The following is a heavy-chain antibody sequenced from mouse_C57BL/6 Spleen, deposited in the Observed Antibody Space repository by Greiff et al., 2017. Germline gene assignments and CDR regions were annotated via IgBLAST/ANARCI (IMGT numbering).Heavy chain of an antibody. CDR3: AREGSPYSPVDY. CDR2: IYPGSGST. J-gene: IGHJ2*01. CDR1: GYTFTSYW. Sequence: QVQLQQPGAELVKPGASVKMSCKASGYTFTSYWITWVKQRPGQGLEWIGDIYPGSGSTNYNEKFKSKATLTVDTSSSTAYMQLSSLTSEDSAVYYCAREGSPYSPVDYWGQGTTLTVSS. V-gene: IGHV1-55*01.